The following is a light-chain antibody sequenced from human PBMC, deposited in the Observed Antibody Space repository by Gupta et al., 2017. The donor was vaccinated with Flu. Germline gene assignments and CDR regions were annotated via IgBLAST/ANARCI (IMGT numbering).Light chain of an antibody. Sequence: EIVLTQSPSTLSLAPGARATLSCGASQSVSNYVACYQQKPGQAPRLLIFDASNRDTGIPARFSGSGSGADFTLTISSLEPEDFAAYYCQQRSIWPLTFGGGTKVEIK. CDR1: QSVSNY. J-gene: IGKJ4*01. V-gene: IGKV3-11*01. CDR3: QQRSIWPLT. CDR2: DAS.